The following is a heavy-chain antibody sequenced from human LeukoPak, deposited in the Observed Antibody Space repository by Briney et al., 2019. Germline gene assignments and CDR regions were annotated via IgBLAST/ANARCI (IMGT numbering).Heavy chain of an antibody. V-gene: IGHV3-43D*04. J-gene: IGHJ6*04. CDR2: INWNGGGT. CDR1: GFTFNDHG. CDR3: ARDPIYRRQQPEPPPGYYAMDV. D-gene: IGHD1-14*01. Sequence: GGSLRLSCAASGFTFNDHGMYWVRQAPGKGLEWVSLINWNGGGTYYVDSVKGRFTISRDNSKSSLYLQMSSLRVEDTGLYYCARDPIYRRQQPEPPPGYYAMDVWGKGTTVTVSS.